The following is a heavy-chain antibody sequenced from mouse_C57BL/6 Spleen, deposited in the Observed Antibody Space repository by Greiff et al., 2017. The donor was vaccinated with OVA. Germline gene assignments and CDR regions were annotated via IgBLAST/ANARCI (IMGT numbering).Heavy chain of an antibody. Sequence: VQLQQSGAELARPGASVKLSCKASGYTFTSYGISWVKQRTGQGLEWIGEIYPRSGNTYYNEKFKGKATLTADKSSSTAYMELRSLTSEDSAVYFCARSSFYYGSTYYYAMDYWGQGTSVTVSS. CDR1: GYTFTSYG. V-gene: IGHV1-81*01. CDR3: ARSSFYYGSTYYYAMDY. CDR2: IYPRSGNT. J-gene: IGHJ4*01. D-gene: IGHD1-1*01.